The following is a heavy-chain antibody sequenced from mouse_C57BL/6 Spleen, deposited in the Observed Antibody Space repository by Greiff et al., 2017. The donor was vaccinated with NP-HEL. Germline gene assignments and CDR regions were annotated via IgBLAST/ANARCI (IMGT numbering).Heavy chain of an antibody. D-gene: IGHD1-1*01. CDR3: ARHRDYGSSYVHYAMDY. V-gene: IGHV5-6*01. Sequence: EVQRVESGGDLVKPGGSLKLSCAASGFTFSSYGMSWVRQTPDKRLEWVATISSGGSYTYYPDSVKGRFTISRDNAKNTLYLQMSSLKSEDTAMYYCARHRDYGSSYVHYAMDYWGQGTSVTVSS. J-gene: IGHJ4*01. CDR2: ISSGGSYT. CDR1: GFTFSSYG.